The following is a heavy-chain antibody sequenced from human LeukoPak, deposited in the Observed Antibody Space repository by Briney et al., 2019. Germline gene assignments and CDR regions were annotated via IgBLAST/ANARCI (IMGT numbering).Heavy chain of an antibody. CDR3: ARDLIDTAMVLGSLGAFDI. Sequence: PGGSLRLSCAASGFTFSSYEMNWVRQAPGKGLEWVPYISGSGSTIYYADSVKGRFTISRDNAKNSLYLQMNSLRAEDTAVYYCARDLIDTAMVLGSLGAFDIWGQGTMVTVSS. D-gene: IGHD5-18*01. J-gene: IGHJ3*02. CDR1: GFTFSSYE. V-gene: IGHV3-48*03. CDR2: ISGSGSTI.